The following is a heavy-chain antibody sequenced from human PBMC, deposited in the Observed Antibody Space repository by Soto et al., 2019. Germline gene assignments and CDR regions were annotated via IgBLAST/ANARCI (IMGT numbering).Heavy chain of an antibody. CDR1: GFTFSSYG. Sequence: QVQLVESGGGVVQPGRSLRLSCAASGFTFSSYGMHWVRQAPGKGLEWVAVISYDGSNKYYADSVKGRFTISRDNSKNPLYLQMNSLRAEDTAVYYCAKDWEEVATLFLFDYWGQGTLVTVSS. CDR2: ISYDGSNK. CDR3: AKDWEEVATLFLFDY. D-gene: IGHD5-12*01. V-gene: IGHV3-30*18. J-gene: IGHJ4*02.